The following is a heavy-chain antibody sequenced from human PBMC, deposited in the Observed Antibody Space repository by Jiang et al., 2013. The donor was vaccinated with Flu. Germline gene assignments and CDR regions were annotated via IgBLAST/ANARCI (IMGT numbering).Heavy chain of an antibody. Sequence: SGAEVKKPGESLRISCKGSGYNFTPYWITWVRQMPGKGLEKMGKLTQMTLIPGTVRPSKATLPSQVTSPSTLCTWSGVTCRPRDTATYYCARSGYNALDVWGQGTNVTVS. J-gene: IGHJ3*01. CDR3: ARSGYNALDV. CDR1: GYNFTPYW. CDR2: LTQMTLIP. D-gene: IGHD3-22*01. V-gene: IGHV5-10-1*01.